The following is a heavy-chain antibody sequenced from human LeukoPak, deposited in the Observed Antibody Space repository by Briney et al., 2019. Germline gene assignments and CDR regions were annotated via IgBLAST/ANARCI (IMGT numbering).Heavy chain of an antibody. D-gene: IGHD5-24*01. CDR1: GGTFSSYA. CDR2: IIPIFGTA. Sequence: ASVKVSCKASGGTFSSYAISWVRQAPRQGLEWMGGIIPIFGTANYAQKFQGRVTITTDESTSTAYMELSSLRSEDTAVYYCASGGGRWPIYYFDYWGQGTLVTVSS. J-gene: IGHJ4*02. CDR3: ASGGGRWPIYYFDY. V-gene: IGHV1-69*05.